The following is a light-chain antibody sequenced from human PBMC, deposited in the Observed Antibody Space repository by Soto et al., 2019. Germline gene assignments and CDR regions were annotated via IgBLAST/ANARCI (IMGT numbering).Light chain of an antibody. J-gene: IGKJ2*01. Sequence: VLTQSPATLSVSPGERVTLSCRASQSVSSLLAWYQQKPGQAPRLLIYSTSTRATGIPARFSGSGSVTEFTLTISSLQSEDFAIYYCQQYHYWPYTFGQGTNLEIK. CDR1: QSVSSL. CDR2: STS. CDR3: QQYHYWPYT. V-gene: IGKV3-15*01.